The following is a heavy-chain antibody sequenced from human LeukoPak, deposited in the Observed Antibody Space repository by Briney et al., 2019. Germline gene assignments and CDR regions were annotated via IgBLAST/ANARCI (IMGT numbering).Heavy chain of an antibody. J-gene: IGHJ4*02. V-gene: IGHV3-30-3*01. Sequence: GGSLRLSCAVSGFTFSSYAMHWVRQAPGKGLEWVAVISYDGSNKYYADSVKGRFIISRDNSKNTLYLQMNTLRVEDTAVYYCARVIVATITGGLDYWGQGTLDTVSS. CDR2: ISYDGSNK. CDR1: GFTFSSYA. D-gene: IGHD5-12*01. CDR3: ARVIVATITGGLDY.